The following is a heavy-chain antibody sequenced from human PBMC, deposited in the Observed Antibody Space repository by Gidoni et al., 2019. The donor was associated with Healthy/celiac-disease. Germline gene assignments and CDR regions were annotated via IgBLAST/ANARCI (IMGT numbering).Heavy chain of an antibody. V-gene: IGHV4-59*01. D-gene: IGHD6-13*01. CDR2: IYYSGST. J-gene: IGHJ6*02. CDR3: ARDLAAAGTTWYYGMDV. Sequence: QVQLQESGPGLVKPSETLSLTCTVSGGSISSYYWSWIRQPQGKGLEWIGYIYYSGSTNYNPSLKSRVTISVETSKNQFSLKLSSVTAADTAVYYCARDLAAAGTTWYYGMDVWGQGTTVTVSS. CDR1: GGSISSYY.